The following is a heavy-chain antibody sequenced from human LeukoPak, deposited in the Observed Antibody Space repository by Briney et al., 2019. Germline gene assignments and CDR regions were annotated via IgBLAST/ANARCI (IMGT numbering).Heavy chain of an antibody. J-gene: IGHJ6*02. V-gene: IGHV3-21*01. CDR3: ARDSASRYCSSTSCYSYYYGMDV. Sequence: GGSLRLSCAASGFTFSSYSINWVRQAPGKGLEWVSSISSGSGYIYYADSVKGRFTISRDDAKSSLYLQMNSLRAEDTAVYYCARDSASRYCSSTSCYSYYYGMDVWGQGTTVTVSS. D-gene: IGHD2-2*01. CDR1: GFTFSSYS. CDR2: ISSGSGYI.